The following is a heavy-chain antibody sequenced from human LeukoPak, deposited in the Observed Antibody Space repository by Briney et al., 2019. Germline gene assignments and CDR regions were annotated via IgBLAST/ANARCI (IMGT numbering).Heavy chain of an antibody. CDR1: GYTLTELS. CDR3: ATASPPLRFLEWLSPLHGMDV. D-gene: IGHD3-3*01. Sequence: ASVKVSCKVSGYTLTELSVHWVRQAPGKGLEWMGGFDPEDGETIYAQKFQGRVTMTEDTSTDTAYMELSSLRSEDTAVYYCATASPPLRFLEWLSPLHGMDVWGQGTTVTVSS. CDR2: FDPEDGET. V-gene: IGHV1-24*01. J-gene: IGHJ6*02.